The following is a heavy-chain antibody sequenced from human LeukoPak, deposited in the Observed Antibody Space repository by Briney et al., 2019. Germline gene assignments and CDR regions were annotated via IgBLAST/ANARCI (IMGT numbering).Heavy chain of an antibody. J-gene: IGHJ1*01. Sequence: GGSLRLSCAPSGFTFSTYWMTWVRQAPGKGLEWVANIKEDGSREYYVDSVKGRFTISRDNAKNLLYLQMDSLTAEDTAVYYCARDSPGFGAYVFWGQGTLVSVSS. CDR3: ARDSPGFGAYVF. CDR2: IKEDGSRE. D-gene: IGHD5-12*01. CDR1: GFTFSTYW. V-gene: IGHV3-7*01.